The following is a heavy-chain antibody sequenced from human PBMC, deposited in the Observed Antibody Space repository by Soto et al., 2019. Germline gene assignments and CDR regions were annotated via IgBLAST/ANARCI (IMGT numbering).Heavy chain of an antibody. D-gene: IGHD3-16*01. CDR2: IHHSGTT. Sequence: QVQLHESGPGLVKPSGTLSLTCTISGASIISTNWCTWVRQSPGKGLEWIGQIHHSGTTTYNPSLRSGVTTSLAKSKNQFCLNLSSGTAADTAVYYCARGENFAWGSWGQGTLVIVSS. CDR1: GASIISTNW. CDR3: ARGENFAWGS. J-gene: IGHJ4*02. V-gene: IGHV4-4*02.